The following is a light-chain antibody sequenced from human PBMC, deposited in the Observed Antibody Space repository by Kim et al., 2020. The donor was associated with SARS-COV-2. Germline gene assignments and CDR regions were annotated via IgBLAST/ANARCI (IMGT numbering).Light chain of an antibody. CDR3: QQSFITPYT. V-gene: IGKV1-39*01. J-gene: IGKJ2*01. CDR2: SAS. CDR1: RGIRTY. Sequence: SASVGDTVTIYCRASRGIRTYLNWYQQKPGKAPELLISSASNLQSGVPSRFSGSGSGTDFTLTINSLQPEDFATYYCQQSFITPYTFGQGTKLEI.